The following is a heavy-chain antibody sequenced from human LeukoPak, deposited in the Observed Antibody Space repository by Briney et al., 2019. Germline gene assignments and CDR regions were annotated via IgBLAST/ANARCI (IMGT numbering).Heavy chain of an antibody. J-gene: IGHJ4*02. CDR2: IYYSGST. Sequence: SETLSLTCTVSGGSISSSSYYWGWIRQPPGKGLEWIGCIYYSGSTYYNPSLKSRVTISVDTSKNQFSLKLSSVTAADTAVYYCARDSGLRLRYFDYWGQGTLVTVSS. V-gene: IGHV4-39*07. CDR1: GGSISSSSYY. D-gene: IGHD3-16*01. CDR3: ARDSGLRLRYFDY.